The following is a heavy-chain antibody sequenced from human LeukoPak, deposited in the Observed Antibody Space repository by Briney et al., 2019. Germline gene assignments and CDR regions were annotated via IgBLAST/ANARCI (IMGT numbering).Heavy chain of an antibody. CDR3: ARQRSRLRIVGAADAFDI. CDR1: GGSISSYY. CDR2: IYTSGST. J-gene: IGHJ3*02. Sequence: SETLSLTCTVSGGSISSYYWSWIRQPPGKGLEWIGYIYTSGSTNYNPSLKSRVTISVDTSKNQFPLKLSSGTAADTAVYYCARQRSRLRIVGAADAFDIWGQGTMVTVSS. V-gene: IGHV4-4*09. D-gene: IGHD1-26*01.